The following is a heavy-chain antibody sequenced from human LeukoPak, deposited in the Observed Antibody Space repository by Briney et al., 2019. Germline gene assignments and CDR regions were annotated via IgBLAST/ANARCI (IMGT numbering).Heavy chain of an antibody. CDR3: ARDHY. V-gene: IGHV1-2*02. J-gene: IGHJ4*02. CDR1: GYTFTAYY. Sequence: ASVKLSCKASGYTFTAYYMQGVRQAPGQGLEWMGWINPISGGKDYAQKFQGRVTMTRDTSINTAYMVLSNLRSDDTAVYYCARDHYWGQGTPVTVSS. CDR2: INPISGGK.